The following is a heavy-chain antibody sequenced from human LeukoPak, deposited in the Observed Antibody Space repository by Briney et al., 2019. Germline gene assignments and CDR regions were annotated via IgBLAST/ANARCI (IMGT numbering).Heavy chain of an antibody. D-gene: IGHD3-3*01. CDR2: ISGSGGST. Sequence: PGGSLRLSCAASGFTFSSYGMSWVRQAPGKGLEWVSAISGSGGSTYYADSVKGRFTISRDNSKNTLYLQMNSLRAEDTAVYYCAKGAFGVNYYYMDVWGKGTTVTVSS. CDR1: GFTFSSYG. J-gene: IGHJ6*03. CDR3: AKGAFGVNYYYMDV. V-gene: IGHV3-23*01.